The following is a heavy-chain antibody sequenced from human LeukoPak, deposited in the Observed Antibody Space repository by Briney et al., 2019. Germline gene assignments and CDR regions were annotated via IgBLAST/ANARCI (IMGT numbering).Heavy chain of an antibody. CDR1: GYTFTGYY. CDR2: INPNSGGT. J-gene: IGHJ4*02. D-gene: IGHD4-17*01. V-gene: IGHV1-2*02. CDR3: AIGYGDYGLYYFDY. Sequence: ASVKVSCKASGYTFTGYYMHWVRQAPGQGLEWMGWINPNSGGTNYAQKFQGRVTMTRDTSISTAYMELSRLRSDDTAVYYCAIGYGDYGLYYFDYWGQGTLVTVSS.